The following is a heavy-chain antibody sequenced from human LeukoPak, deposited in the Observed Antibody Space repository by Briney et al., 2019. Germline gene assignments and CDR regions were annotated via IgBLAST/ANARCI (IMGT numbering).Heavy chain of an antibody. CDR2: IYHSGST. CDR3: ARAYYDFWSGYFHDAFDI. V-gene: IGHV4-38-2*01. D-gene: IGHD3-3*01. J-gene: IGHJ3*02. Sequence: SETLSLTCAVSGGSISSGYYWGWIRQPPGKGLEWIGSIYHSGSTYYNPSLKSRVTISVDTSKNQFSLKLSSVTAADTAVYYCARAYYDFWSGYFHDAFDIWGQGTMVTVSS. CDR1: GGSISSGYY.